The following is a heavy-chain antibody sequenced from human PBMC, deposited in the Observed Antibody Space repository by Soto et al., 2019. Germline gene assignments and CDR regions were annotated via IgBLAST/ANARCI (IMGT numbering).Heavy chain of an antibody. CDR1: GFTLFSHA. J-gene: IGHJ4*02. CDR3: ATRMQGYGDHFDY. V-gene: IGHV3-23*01. Sequence: GGSPRISRAASGFTLFSHAMRWVRPAPGKGLEWVSAISGSGGSTYYADSVKGRFTISRDNSKNTLYLQMNSLRAEDTAVYYCATRMQGYGDHFDYWGQGTLVTVSS. CDR2: ISGSGGST. D-gene: IGHD4-17*01.